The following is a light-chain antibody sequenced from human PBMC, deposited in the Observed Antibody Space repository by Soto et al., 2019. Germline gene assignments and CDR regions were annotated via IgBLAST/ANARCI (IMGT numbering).Light chain of an antibody. Sequence: QSALTQPASVSGSPGQSSTLSCTGTSGDIGSYNRVSWYQQHPGKAPNLIIYEVTDRPSGVSHRFSGSKSGNTASLTISGLQAEDEASDYCSAYTNINTRACVFGTGTKLT. CDR1: SGDIGSYNR. V-gene: IGLV2-14*01. CDR2: EVT. J-gene: IGLJ1*01. CDR3: SAYTNINTRACV.